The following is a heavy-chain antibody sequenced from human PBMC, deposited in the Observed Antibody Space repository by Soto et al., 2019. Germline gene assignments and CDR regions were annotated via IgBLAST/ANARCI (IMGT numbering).Heavy chain of an antibody. Sequence: QVQLQQWGAGLLKPSETLSLTCAVYGGSFSGYYWSWIRQPPGKGLEWIGEINHSGSTNYNPSLKSRVTISVDTPKNQFALKLSSVTAADTAVYYCARGAPYCSSTGCYVLLWFGELFWYFDLWGRGTLVTVSS. D-gene: IGHD3-10*01. CDR2: INHSGST. J-gene: IGHJ2*01. CDR3: ARGAPYCSSTGCYVLLWFGELFWYFDL. V-gene: IGHV4-34*01. CDR1: GGSFSGYY.